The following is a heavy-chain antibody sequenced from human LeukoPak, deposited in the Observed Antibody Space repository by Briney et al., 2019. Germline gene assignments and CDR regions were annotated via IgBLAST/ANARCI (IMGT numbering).Heavy chain of an antibody. D-gene: IGHD2-15*01. V-gene: IGHV3-7*04. CDR1: GFTFSTYW. CDR3: ARLYCSGATCYANLDY. Sequence: GGSLRLSCAASGFTFSTYWMSWVRQAPGKGLEWVANIKQDGSQTYYLDSVRGRFTISRDNAKNSLYPQMNSLTAEDTAVYYCARLYCSGATCYANLDYWGQGTLVAVSS. J-gene: IGHJ4*02. CDR2: IKQDGSQT.